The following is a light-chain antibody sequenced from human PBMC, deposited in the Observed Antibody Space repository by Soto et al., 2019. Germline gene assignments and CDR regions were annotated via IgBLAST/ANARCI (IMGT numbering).Light chain of an antibody. CDR1: QSLNTN. CDR2: RAS. V-gene: IGKV3-15*01. Sequence: EIVMTQSPATLSVSPGERVTLSCRASQSLNTNLAWYQQKPGQAPRLLIYRASTRVTGVPARFSGSGSGTEFTLTISSLQSEDFAVYYCHQYNTWPPWTFGPGTKVDI. J-gene: IGKJ1*01. CDR3: HQYNTWPPWT.